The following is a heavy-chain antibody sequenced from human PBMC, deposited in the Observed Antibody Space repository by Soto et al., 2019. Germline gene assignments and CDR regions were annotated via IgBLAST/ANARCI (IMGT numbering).Heavy chain of an antibody. Sequence: GGSLRLSCAATGFTFSDYYMSWIRQAPGKGLEWVSYISSSGSTIYYADSVKGRFTISRDNAKNSLYLQMNSLRAEDTAVYYWASHPAAMGVWFDPWGQGTLVTVSS. D-gene: IGHD2-2*01. CDR2: ISSSGSTI. CDR3: ASHPAAMGVWFDP. CDR1: GFTFSDYY. J-gene: IGHJ5*02. V-gene: IGHV3-11*01.